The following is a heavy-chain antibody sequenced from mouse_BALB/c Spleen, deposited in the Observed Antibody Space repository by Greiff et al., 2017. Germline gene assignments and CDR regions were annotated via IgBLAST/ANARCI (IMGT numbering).Heavy chain of an antibody. J-gene: IGHJ3*01. Sequence: ESGPGILQPSQTLSLTCSFSGFSLSTSGMGVSWIRQPSGKGLEWLAHIYWDDDKRYNPSLKSRLTISKDTSRNQVFLKITSVDTADTATYYCARRAGRAWFAYWGQGTLVTVSA. CDR3: ARRAGRAWFAY. CDR1: GFSLSTSGMG. D-gene: IGHD4-1*01. CDR2: IYWDDDK. V-gene: IGHV8-12*01.